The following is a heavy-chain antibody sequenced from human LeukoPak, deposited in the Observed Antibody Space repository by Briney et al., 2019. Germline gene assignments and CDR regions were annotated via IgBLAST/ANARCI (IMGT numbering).Heavy chain of an antibody. D-gene: IGHD1-26*01. J-gene: IGHJ4*02. CDR1: GGSISSSSYY. V-gene: IGHV4-39*07. CDR2: IYYSGST. CDR3: ASSSGSYYEIDY. Sequence: SETLSLTCTVSGGSISSSSYYWGWIRQPPGKGLEWIGSIYYSGSTYYNPSLKSRVTISVDTSKNQFSLKLSSVTAADTAVYYCASSSGSYYEIDYWGQGTLVTVSS.